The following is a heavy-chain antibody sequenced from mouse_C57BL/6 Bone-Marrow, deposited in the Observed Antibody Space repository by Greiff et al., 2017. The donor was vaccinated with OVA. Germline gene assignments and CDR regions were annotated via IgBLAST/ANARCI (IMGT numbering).Heavy chain of an antibody. CDR1: GYTFTSYW. V-gene: IGHV1-64*01. J-gene: IGHJ2*01. CDR2: IHPNSGST. Sequence: QVQLQQPGAELVKPGASVKVSCKASGYTFTSYWMHWVKQRPGQGLEWIGMIHPNSGSTNYNEKFKSKATLTVDKSSSTAYMQLSSRTSEDSAVYYGARHGRGFDYWGQGTTLTVSS. CDR3: ARHGRGFDY.